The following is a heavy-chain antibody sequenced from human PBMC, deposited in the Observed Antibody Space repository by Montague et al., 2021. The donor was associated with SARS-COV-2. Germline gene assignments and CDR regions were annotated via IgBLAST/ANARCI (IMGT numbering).Heavy chain of an antibody. CDR2: IHRSEGI. J-gene: IGHJ3*02. CDR1: AFSVSSNY. Sequence: LRLSCAASAFSVSSNYMSWVRQAPGKGLEWISVIHRSEGIYYADSVKGRFTISRDNSKDTLYLQMNSLTVEDTALYYCAREMVGPKTFAALDIWGQGTMVTVS. D-gene: IGHD1-26*01. CDR3: AREMVGPKTFAALDI. V-gene: IGHV3-53*01.